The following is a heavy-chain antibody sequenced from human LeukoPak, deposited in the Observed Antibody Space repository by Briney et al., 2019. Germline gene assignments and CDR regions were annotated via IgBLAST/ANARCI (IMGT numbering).Heavy chain of an antibody. CDR1: GGSNSSYY. V-gene: IGHV4-59*08. Sequence: PSETLSLTCTVSGGSNSSYYWSWIRQPPGKGLEWVGYIYYNGITNYNPSLESRVTISVDTSKNQFSLKLSSVTAADTAVYYCTRHDAVPVIGHGMGVWGQGTTVTVSS. CDR2: IYYNGIT. J-gene: IGHJ6*02. D-gene: IGHD3-16*02. CDR3: TRHDAVPVIGHGMGV.